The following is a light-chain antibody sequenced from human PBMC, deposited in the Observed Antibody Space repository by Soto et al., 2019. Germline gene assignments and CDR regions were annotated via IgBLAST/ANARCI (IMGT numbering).Light chain of an antibody. V-gene: IGKV4-1*01. CDR2: WAS. CDR1: QSILFSSNDKNY. CDR3: HQYYTTPPHT. J-gene: IGKJ2*01. Sequence: DIVMTQSPDSLAVSLGERATINCKSSQSILFSSNDKNYLAWYQQKPGQPPKLLISWASTRESGVPDRFSGSGSVTDFTLTIRSLQAEDVAVYYCHQYYTTPPHTLGQGTKLEIK.